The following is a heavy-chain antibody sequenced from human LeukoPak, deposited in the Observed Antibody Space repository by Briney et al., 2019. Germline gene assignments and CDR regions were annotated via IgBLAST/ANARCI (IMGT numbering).Heavy chain of an antibody. CDR3: AKDGGYGSGSYYPDY. J-gene: IGHJ4*02. CDR2: ISGGAGGA. D-gene: IGHD3-10*01. CDR1: GFTFSDYS. V-gene: IGHV3-23*01. Sequence: GGSLRLSCAASGFTFSDYSMNWVRQAPGKGLEWVSSISGGAGGAAYADSVKGRFTMSRDNSKSTLYLQMNSLRAEDTAVYYCAKDGGYGSGSYYPDYWGQGTLVTVSS.